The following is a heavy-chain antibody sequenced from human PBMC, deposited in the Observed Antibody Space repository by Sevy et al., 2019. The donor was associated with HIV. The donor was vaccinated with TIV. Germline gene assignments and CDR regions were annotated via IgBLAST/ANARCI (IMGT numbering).Heavy chain of an antibody. J-gene: IGHJ6*03. CDR3: ARDLRIYYYYMDG. D-gene: IGHD3-16*01. V-gene: IGHV3-30-3*01. CDR2: ISYDGSNK. CDR1: GFTFSSYA. Sequence: GGSLRLSCAASGFTFSSYAMHWVRQAPGKGLEWVAVISYDGSNKYYADSVKGRFTISRDNSKNTLYLQMNSLRAEDTAVYYCARDLRIYYYYMDGWGKGTSVTVSS.